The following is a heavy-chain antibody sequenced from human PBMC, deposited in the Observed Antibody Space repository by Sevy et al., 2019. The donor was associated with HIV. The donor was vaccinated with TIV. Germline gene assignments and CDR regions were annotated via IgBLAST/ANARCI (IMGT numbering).Heavy chain of an antibody. Sequence: ASVKVSCKASGYTFTSYDINWVRQATGQGLEWMGWMNPNSGNTGYAQKFQGRVTMTRNSSISTAYMELSSLRSKDTAVYYCARGDSPAYGSSWYYYYYGMDVWGQGTTVTVSS. J-gene: IGHJ6*02. CDR3: ARGDSPAYGSSWYYYYYGMDV. CDR1: GYTFTSYD. CDR2: MNPNSGNT. D-gene: IGHD6-13*01. V-gene: IGHV1-8*01.